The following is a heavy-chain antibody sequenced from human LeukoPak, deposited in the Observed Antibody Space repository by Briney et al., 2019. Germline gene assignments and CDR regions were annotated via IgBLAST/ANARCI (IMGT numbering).Heavy chain of an antibody. CDR3: AKDYGITGTGGAWLDP. Sequence: GGSLRLSCAASGFTFNSYGMHWVRQAPGKGLEWVAFIRYDGSKKYYADSVTGRFTISRDNSKNTLFLQMNSLRAEDMAVYHCAKDYGITGTGGAWLDPWGQGTLVTVSS. CDR2: IRYDGSKK. CDR1: GFTFNSYG. J-gene: IGHJ5*02. V-gene: IGHV3-30*02. D-gene: IGHD1-20*01.